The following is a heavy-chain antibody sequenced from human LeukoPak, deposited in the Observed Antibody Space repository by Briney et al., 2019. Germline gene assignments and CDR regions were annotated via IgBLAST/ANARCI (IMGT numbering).Heavy chain of an antibody. V-gene: IGHV4-61*02. Sequence: NPSETLSLTCTVSGGSITSGSYYWNWIRQPAGKGLEWIGRIHTSGSTNYNPSLKSRVTISVDTSKNQFSLKLSSVTAAESAVYYCARDLRRGRITVVTTEAFDIRGQGTMVTVSS. D-gene: IGHD4-23*01. CDR2: IHTSGST. CDR3: ARDLRRGRITVVTTEAFDI. CDR1: GGSITSGSYY. J-gene: IGHJ3*02.